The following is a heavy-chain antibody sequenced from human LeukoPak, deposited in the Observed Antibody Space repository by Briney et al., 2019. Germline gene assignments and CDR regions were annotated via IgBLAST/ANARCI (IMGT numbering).Heavy chain of an antibody. Sequence: SVTVSCKASGGTFSSYAISWVRQAPGQGLEWMGGIIPIFGTANYAQKFQGRVTITADKSTSTAYMELSSLRSEDTAVYYCARAPDYDSSGYYYNYWGQGTLVTVSS. D-gene: IGHD3-22*01. V-gene: IGHV1-69*06. J-gene: IGHJ4*02. CDR1: GGTFSSYA. CDR3: ARAPDYDSSGYYYNY. CDR2: IIPIFGTA.